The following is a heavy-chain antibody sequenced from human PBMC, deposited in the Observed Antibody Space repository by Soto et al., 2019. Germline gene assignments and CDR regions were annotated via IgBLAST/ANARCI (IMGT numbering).Heavy chain of an antibody. CDR3: ARDDEYSGNGMDV. Sequence: QVQLVESGGGMVQPGRSLTLSCAASGFTVSNYGMHWVRQAPGKGLEWVAVILNDGSNRYHADSVKDRFTISRDNSKNTLYLQMNSLRAEDTAVYYCARDDEYSGNGMDVWGQGTTVTVS. V-gene: IGHV3-33*01. J-gene: IGHJ6*02. D-gene: IGHD3-10*01. CDR2: ILNDGSNR. CDR1: GFTVSNYG.